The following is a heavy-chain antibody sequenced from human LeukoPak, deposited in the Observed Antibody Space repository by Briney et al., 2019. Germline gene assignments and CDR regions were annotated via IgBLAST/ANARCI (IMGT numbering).Heavy chain of an antibody. Sequence: GGSLRLSCAASGFTFSSYEMNWVRQAPGKRLEWLSYISNSGNTIAYADSVKGRFTISRDNAKNSLFLQMNSLRAEDTAVYYCARDPNFDYFDYWGQGTLVTVSS. CDR3: ARDPNFDYFDY. CDR1: GFTFSSYE. J-gene: IGHJ4*02. V-gene: IGHV3-48*03. CDR2: ISNSGNTI. D-gene: IGHD3-3*01.